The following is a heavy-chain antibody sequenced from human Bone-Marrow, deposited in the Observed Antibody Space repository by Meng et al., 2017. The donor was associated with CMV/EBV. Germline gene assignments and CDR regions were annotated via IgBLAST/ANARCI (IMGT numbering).Heavy chain of an antibody. Sequence: GESLKISCKASGYTFTCLYLHWVRQAPGQGLEWMGWLNPNTGGTSYAQKFQDKVTMTRDTSIRTAYMELSSLRSDYTAVYYCARDVKLAVPALDYWAREPWSPSPQ. CDR2: LNPNTGGT. J-gene: IGHJ4*02. CDR1: GYTFTCLY. V-gene: IGHV1-2*02. D-gene: IGHD6-19*01. CDR3: ARDVKLAVPALDY.